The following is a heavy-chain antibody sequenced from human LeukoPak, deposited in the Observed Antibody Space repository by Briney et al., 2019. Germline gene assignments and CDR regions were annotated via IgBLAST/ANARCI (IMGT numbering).Heavy chain of an antibody. CDR2: ISYIGST. J-gene: IGHJ3*02. V-gene: IGHV4-59*11. D-gene: IGHD4-17*01. CDR1: DDSFSSHY. Sequence: SETLSLTCAVSDDSFSSHYWTWIRQPPGKGLEWIGYISYIGSTNYNPSLKSRVTISIDTSRNQFSLRLSSVAAADTAVYYCARDLVTVTKGFDIWGQGTMVSVSS. CDR3: ARDLVTVTKGFDI.